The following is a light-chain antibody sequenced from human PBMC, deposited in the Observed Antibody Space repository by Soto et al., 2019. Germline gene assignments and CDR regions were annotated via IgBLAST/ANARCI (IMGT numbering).Light chain of an antibody. CDR2: EVR. CDR1: SSDVGAYNF. Sequence: QSLLTHPASLSGSPGQSITISCTGTSSDVGAYNFVSWYQQYPGKAPKVIIFEVRKRPSGVSNRFSGSKSGDTASLTISGLQAEDEADYYCSSYRSSTTFVFGTGTKVTVL. CDR3: SSYRSSTTFV. J-gene: IGLJ1*01. V-gene: IGLV2-14*01.